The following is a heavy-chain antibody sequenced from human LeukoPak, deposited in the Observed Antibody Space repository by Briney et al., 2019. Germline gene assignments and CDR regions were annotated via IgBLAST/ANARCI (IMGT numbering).Heavy chain of an antibody. Sequence: GASVKVSCKASGYTFTSYGISWVRQAPGQGLEWMGWISAYNGNTHYAQNLQGRVTMTRDTSTSTAYMELRSLRSDDTAVYYCAREGGGSGSYYSGSVYNWFDPWGQGTLVTVSS. CDR3: AREGGGSGSYYSGSVYNWFDP. CDR2: ISAYNGNT. D-gene: IGHD3-10*01. CDR1: GYTFTSYG. V-gene: IGHV1-18*01. J-gene: IGHJ5*02.